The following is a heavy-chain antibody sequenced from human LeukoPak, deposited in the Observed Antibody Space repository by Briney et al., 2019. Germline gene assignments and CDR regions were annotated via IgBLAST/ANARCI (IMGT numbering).Heavy chain of an antibody. Sequence: GGSLRLSCAASGIIMTKYWMTWVRQVPGKGLEWVATINQDGSEKYYVDSVKGRFTISRDNAKSSLSLQMNSLRVDDTAVYYCARDASALHWGQGARVTVSS. V-gene: IGHV3-7*01. CDR1: GIIMTKYW. J-gene: IGHJ4*02. D-gene: IGHD3-3*01. CDR2: INQDGSEK. CDR3: ARDASALH.